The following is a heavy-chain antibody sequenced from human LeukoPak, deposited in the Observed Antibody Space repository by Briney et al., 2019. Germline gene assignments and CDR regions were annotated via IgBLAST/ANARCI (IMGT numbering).Heavy chain of an antibody. CDR2: IYYSGST. CDR1: GGSISNSSHY. CDR3: TTSRLLPAAIHFYYYYFMDV. Sequence: SETLSLTCTVSGGSISNSSHYWGWIRQPPGKGLEWIGSIYYSGSTYYNPSLKSRVTISVDTSKNQFSLKLTSVTAADTAVYYCTTSRLLPAAIHFYYYYFMDVWGTGTTVTVSS. V-gene: IGHV4-39*01. J-gene: IGHJ6*03. D-gene: IGHD2-21*02.